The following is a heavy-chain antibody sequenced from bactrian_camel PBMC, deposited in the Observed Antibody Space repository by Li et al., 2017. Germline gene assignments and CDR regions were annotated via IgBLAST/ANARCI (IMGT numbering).Heavy chain of an antibody. CDR3: AADRCYPGWSRSGDELPY. Sequence: VQLVESGGGSVQAGGSLRLSCAHSGYPSSRHCMGWFRQAPGKAREGIATTDRDGDTTYADSVKGRFTISRDDEKNTIYLQMTNLKPEDTAMYTCAADRCYPGWSRSGDELPYWGRGTQVTVS. V-gene: IGHV3S42*01. CDR1: GYPSSRHC. J-gene: IGHJ4*01. CDR2: TDRDGDT. D-gene: IGHD1*01.